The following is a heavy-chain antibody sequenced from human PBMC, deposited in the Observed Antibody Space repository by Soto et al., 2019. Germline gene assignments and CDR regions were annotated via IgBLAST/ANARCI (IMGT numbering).Heavy chain of an antibody. J-gene: IGHJ5*02. Sequence: SETLSLTCAVSGASIGSGGWWSWVRQPPGEGLEWIAEIFHDGNTNYSPSLKSRVTISVDKSQNQFSLNVYSVTAADTAVYYCARHEGWTGPDQWGQGTLVTVSS. D-gene: IGHD2-8*02. CDR3: ARHEGWTGPDQ. CDR1: GASIGSGGW. V-gene: IGHV4-4*02. CDR2: IFHDGNT.